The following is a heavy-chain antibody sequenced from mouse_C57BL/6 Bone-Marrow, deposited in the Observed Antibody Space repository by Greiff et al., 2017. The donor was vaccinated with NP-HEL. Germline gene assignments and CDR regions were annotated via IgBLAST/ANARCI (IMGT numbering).Heavy chain of an antibody. CDR3: TRRTTVAHYFDY. Sequence: VKLMESGAELVRPGASVTLSCKASGYTFTDYEMHWVKQTPVHGLEWIGAIDPETGGTAYNQKFKGKAILTADKSSSTAYMELRSLTSEDSAVYYCTRRTTVAHYFDYWGQGTTLTVSS. D-gene: IGHD1-1*01. CDR1: GYTFTDYE. CDR2: IDPETGGT. J-gene: IGHJ2*01. V-gene: IGHV1-15*01.